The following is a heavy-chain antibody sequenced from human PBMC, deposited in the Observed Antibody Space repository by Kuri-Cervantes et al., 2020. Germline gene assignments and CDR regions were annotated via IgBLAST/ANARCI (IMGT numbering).Heavy chain of an antibody. CDR2: INPNSGGT. J-gene: IGHJ4*02. Sequence: ASVKVSCKASGYTFTGYYMHWVRQAPGQGLEWMGWINPNSGGTNYAQKFQGRVTMTRNTSISTAYMELSSLRSEDTAVYYCARSQSPHWYYYDSSGYFVFDYWGQGTLVTVSS. CDR1: GYTFTGYY. V-gene: IGHV1-2*02. D-gene: IGHD3-22*01. CDR3: ARSQSPHWYYYDSSGYFVFDY.